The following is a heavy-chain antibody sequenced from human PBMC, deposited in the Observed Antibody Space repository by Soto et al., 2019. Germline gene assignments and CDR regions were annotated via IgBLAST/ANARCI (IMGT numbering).Heavy chain of an antibody. J-gene: IGHJ6*02. CDR1: GFTFNSYG. CDR3: ARTRSAWSDFHYYSLDV. CDR2: ISYDSTKT. D-gene: IGHD1-26*01. Sequence: GSLRLSCAASGFTFNSYGMHWVRQGPGNGLEWVAFISYDSTKTYYADSVKGRFTISRDNSNSALYVQMNSLTGEDTAVYYCARTRSAWSDFHYYSLDVWGQGTTVTVSS. V-gene: IGHV3-30*03.